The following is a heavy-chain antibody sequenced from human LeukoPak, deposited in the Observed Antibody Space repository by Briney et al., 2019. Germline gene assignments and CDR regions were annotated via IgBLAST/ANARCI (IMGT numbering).Heavy chain of an antibody. CDR3: AKSQEVGATRDAFDI. CDR1: GFTFSSYG. J-gene: IGHJ3*02. CDR2: IWYGGSNK. Sequence: GGSLRLSCAASGFTFSSYGMHWVRQAPGKGLEWVAVIWYGGSNKYYADSVKGRFTISRDNSKNTLYLQMNSLRAEDTAVYYCAKSQEVGATRDAFDIWGQGTMVTVSS. D-gene: IGHD1-26*01. V-gene: IGHV3-30*02.